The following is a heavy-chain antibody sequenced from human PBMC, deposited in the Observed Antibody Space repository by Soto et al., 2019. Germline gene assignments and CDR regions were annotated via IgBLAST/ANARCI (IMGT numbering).Heavy chain of an antibody. CDR1: GFTFSNAW. CDR3: TTDHGYSSSWYFDY. J-gene: IGHJ4*02. V-gene: IGHV3-15*01. CDR2: IKSKTDGGTA. D-gene: IGHD6-13*01. Sequence: GGSLRLSCAASGFTFSNAWMSWVCQAPGKGLEWVGHIKSKTDGGTADYAAPVKGRFTISRDDSKNTLYLQMNSLKTEDTAVYYCTTDHGYSSSWYFDYWGQGTLVTVSS.